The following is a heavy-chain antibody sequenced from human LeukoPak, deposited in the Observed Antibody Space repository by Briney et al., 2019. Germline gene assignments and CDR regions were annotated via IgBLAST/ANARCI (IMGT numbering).Heavy chain of an antibody. D-gene: IGHD3-10*01. J-gene: IGHJ2*01. CDR2: ISHSGST. Sequence: PSETLSLACAVYGGSFSGYYWSWIRQPPGKGLEWIGEISHSGSTNYDPSLKSRVTISVDTSKNQFSLKLSSVTAADTVVYYCARDRPGSYWYFDLWGRGTLVTVSS. CDR3: ARDRPGSYWYFDL. V-gene: IGHV4-34*01. CDR1: GGSFSGYY.